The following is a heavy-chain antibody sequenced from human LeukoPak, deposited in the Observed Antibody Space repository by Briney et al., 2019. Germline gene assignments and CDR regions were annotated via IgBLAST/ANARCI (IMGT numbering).Heavy chain of an antibody. J-gene: IGHJ4*02. CDR2: IWYDGSNK. CDR1: GFTFSSYG. D-gene: IGHD6-13*01. V-gene: IGHV3-33*06. Sequence: GGSLRLSCAASGFTFSSYGMHWVRQAPGKGLEWVAVIWYDGSNKYYADSVKGRFTISRDNSKNTLYLQMNSLRAEDTAVYYCAKDGVSSTWSGYYFDYWGQGTLVTVSS. CDR3: AKDGVSSTWSGYYFDY.